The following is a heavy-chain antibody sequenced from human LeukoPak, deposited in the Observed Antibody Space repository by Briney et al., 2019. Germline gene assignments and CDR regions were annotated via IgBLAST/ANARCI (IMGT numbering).Heavy chain of an antibody. CDR3: ASELAYCGGDCYSAFDI. D-gene: IGHD2-21*02. CDR2: ISGSGGST. Sequence: GGSLRLSCAASGFTFSSYGMSWVRQAPGKGLEWVSAISGSGGSTYYADSVKGRFTISRDNSKNTLYLQMNSLRPEDTAVYYCASELAYCGGDCYSAFDIWGQGTMVTVSS. CDR1: GFTFSSYG. J-gene: IGHJ3*02. V-gene: IGHV3-23*01.